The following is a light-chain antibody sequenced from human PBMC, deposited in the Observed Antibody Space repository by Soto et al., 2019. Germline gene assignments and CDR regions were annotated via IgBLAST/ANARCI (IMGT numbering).Light chain of an antibody. CDR2: DAS. CDR1: QTLSSSY. V-gene: IGKV3-11*01. CDR3: QQRSNWPRLT. J-gene: IGKJ4*01. Sequence: EIVLTQSPGILSLSPGERATLSCRASQTLSSSYLAWYQQRPGQAPRLLIYDASNRATGIPARFSGSGSGTDFTLTISSLEPEDFAVYYCQQRSNWPRLTFGGGTKVDIK.